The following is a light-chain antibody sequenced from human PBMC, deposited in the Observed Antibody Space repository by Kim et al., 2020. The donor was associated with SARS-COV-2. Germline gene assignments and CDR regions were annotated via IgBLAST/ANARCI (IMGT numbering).Light chain of an antibody. Sequence: SASVGSRVTITCRSSQSISGWLAWYQQNPGKAPKLLIYDASTLESGVPSRFSGSGSGTDFTLTITSLQPDDFTTYYCQQYTNYSWTFGQGTKLEI. CDR2: DAS. J-gene: IGKJ1*01. CDR3: QQYTNYSWT. CDR1: QSISGW. V-gene: IGKV1-5*01.